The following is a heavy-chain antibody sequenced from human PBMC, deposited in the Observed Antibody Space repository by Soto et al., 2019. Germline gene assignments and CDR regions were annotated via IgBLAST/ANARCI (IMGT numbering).Heavy chain of an antibody. CDR1: GFTFSSYW. CDR2: IKQDGSEK. V-gene: IGHV3-7*01. CDR3: ARDPISTSCYFRFDP. Sequence: EVQLVESGGGLVQPGGSLRLSCAASGFTFSSYWMSWVRQAPGKGLEWVANIKQDGSEKYYGDSVKCRFTISRDNAMNSLYLQMNSLRAEDTAVYYCARDPISTSCYFRFDPWGQVTLVTVSS. D-gene: IGHD2-2*01. J-gene: IGHJ5*02.